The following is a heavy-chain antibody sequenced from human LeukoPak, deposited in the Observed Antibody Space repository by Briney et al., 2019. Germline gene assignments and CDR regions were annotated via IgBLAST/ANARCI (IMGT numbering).Heavy chain of an antibody. V-gene: IGHV4-34*01. J-gene: IGHJ5*02. CDR2: INHSGST. CDR1: GGSISSYY. CDR3: ARVRRIAAAGTPFNWFDP. Sequence: SSETLSLTCTVSGGSISSYYWSWIRQPPGKGLEWIGEINHSGSTNYNPSLKSRVTISVDTSKNQFSLKLSSVTAADTAVYYCARVRRIAAAGTPFNWFDPWGQGTLVTVSS. D-gene: IGHD6-13*01.